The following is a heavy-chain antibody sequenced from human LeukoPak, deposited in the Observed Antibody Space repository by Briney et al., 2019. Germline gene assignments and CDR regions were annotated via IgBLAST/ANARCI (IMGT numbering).Heavy chain of an antibody. J-gene: IGHJ4*02. CDR3: ASNSLTWKEIATITYFDY. V-gene: IGHV1-69*01. D-gene: IGHD5-24*01. CDR1: GGTFSSYA. Sequence: GSSVKVSCKASGGTFSSYAISWVRQAPGQGLEWMGGIIPIFGTANYAQKFQGRVTITADESTSTAYMELSSLRSEDTAVYYCASNSLTWKEIATITYFDYWGQGPLVTVSS. CDR2: IIPIFGTA.